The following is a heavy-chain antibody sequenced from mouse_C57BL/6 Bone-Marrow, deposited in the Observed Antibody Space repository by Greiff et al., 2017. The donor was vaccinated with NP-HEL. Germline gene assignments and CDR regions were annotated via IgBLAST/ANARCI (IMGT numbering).Heavy chain of an antibody. V-gene: IGHV5-6*02. CDR2: ISSGGSYT. J-gene: IGHJ2*01. D-gene: IGHD1-1*01. CDR3: ARHARSSDDY. CDR1: GFTFSSYG. Sequence: EVMLVESGGDLVKPGGSLKLSCAASGFTFSSYGMSWVRQTPDKRLEWVATISSGGSYTYYPDSVKGRFTISRDNAKNTLYLQMSSLKSEDTAMYYCARHARSSDDYWGQGTTLTVSS.